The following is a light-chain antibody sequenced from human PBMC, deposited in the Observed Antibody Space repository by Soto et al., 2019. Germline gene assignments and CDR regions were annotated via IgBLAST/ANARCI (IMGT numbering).Light chain of an antibody. CDR2: GAS. CDR1: QSISSY. Sequence: DLQMTQSPSSLSASIGDRVTITCRASQSISSYLNWYQQKPGKAPKFLIYGASSLQSGVPSRFSGSGSGKDFTLTISSLQPEDFATYYCQQSYSIPLTFGGGTKVEIK. J-gene: IGKJ4*01. V-gene: IGKV1-39*01. CDR3: QQSYSIPLT.